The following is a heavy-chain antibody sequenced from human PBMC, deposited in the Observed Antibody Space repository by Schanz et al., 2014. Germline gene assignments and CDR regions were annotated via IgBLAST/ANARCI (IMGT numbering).Heavy chain of an antibody. J-gene: IGHJ6*02. Sequence: QVQLVESGGGVVQPGRSLRLSCAASGFTFSKYGMHWVRQAPGKGLEWVAVILYDGSKTYYADSVKGRFTISRDNSKNTLSLQMNSLRAEDTAKYYCARGNYGMDVWGQGTTVTVSS. CDR2: ILYDGSKT. V-gene: IGHV3-33*01. CDR3: ARGNYGMDV. CDR1: GFTFSKYG.